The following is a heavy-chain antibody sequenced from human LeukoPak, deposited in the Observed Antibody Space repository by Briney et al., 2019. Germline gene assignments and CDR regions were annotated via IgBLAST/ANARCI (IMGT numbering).Heavy chain of an antibody. V-gene: IGHV4-38-2*01. CDR1: GYSISSGYY. J-gene: IGHJ6*04. CDR2: IYHSGST. D-gene: IGHD4-17*01. Sequence: SETLSLTCAVSGYSISSGYYWGWIRHPPGKGLEWIGSIYHSGSTYYNPSLKSRVTISVDTSKNQFSLKLSSVTAADTAVYYCARLYTVTTWVDVWGKGTTVTVSS. CDR3: ARLYTVTTWVDV.